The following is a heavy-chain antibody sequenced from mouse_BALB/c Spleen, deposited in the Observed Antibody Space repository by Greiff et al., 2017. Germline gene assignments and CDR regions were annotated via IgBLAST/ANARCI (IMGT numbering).Heavy chain of an antibody. D-gene: IGHD1-1*01. CDR1: GDSITSGY. V-gene: IGHV3-8*02. CDR2: ISYSGST. CDR3: ARGNYGSSYWFAY. J-gene: IGHJ3*01. Sequence: DVKLVESGPSLVKPSQTLSLTCSVTGDSITSGYWNWIRKFPGNKLEYMGYISYSGSTYYNPSLKSRISITRDTSKNQYYLQLNSVTTEDTATYYCARGNYGSSYWFAYWGQGTLVTVSA.